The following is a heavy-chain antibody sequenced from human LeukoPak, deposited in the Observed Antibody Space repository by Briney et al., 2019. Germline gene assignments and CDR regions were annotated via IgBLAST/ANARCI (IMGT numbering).Heavy chain of an antibody. CDR1: GFTFSSYG. V-gene: IGHV3-23*01. Sequence: GGSLRLSCAASGFTFSSYGMSWVRQAPGKGLEWVSAISGSGGSTYYADSVKGRFTISRDNSKNTLYLQMSSLRAEDTAVYYCAELGITMIGGVWGKGTTVTISS. D-gene: IGHD3-10*02. CDR3: AELGITMIGGV. J-gene: IGHJ6*04. CDR2: ISGSGGST.